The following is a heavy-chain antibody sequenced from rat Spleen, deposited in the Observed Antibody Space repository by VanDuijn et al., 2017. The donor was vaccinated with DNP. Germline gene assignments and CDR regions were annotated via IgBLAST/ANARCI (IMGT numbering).Heavy chain of an antibody. CDR2: ITNTGDDT. Sequence: EVQLVESGGGPVQPGRSLKLSCLASGFIFSNHWMTWIRQAPGKGLEWVASITNTGDDTYYRDSVKGRFTISRDNAKNTQYLQMDSLRSEDTATYYCARGNDGFTYWGQGTLVTVSS. CDR3: ARGNDGFTY. V-gene: IGHV5-31*01. J-gene: IGHJ3*01. CDR1: GFIFSNHW.